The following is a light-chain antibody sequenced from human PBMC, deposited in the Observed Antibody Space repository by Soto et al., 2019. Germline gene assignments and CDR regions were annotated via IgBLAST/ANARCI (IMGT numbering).Light chain of an antibody. CDR1: QSISSW. CDR3: QQRSNWPIT. V-gene: IGKV1-5*01. CDR2: AAS. J-gene: IGKJ5*01. Sequence: DIQMTQPPSTLSASVGDRVTITCRASQSISSWLAWYQQKPGKAPKLLIYAASSLQSGVPSRFSGSGSGTDFTLTISSLEPEDFAVYYCQQRSNWPITFGQGTRL.